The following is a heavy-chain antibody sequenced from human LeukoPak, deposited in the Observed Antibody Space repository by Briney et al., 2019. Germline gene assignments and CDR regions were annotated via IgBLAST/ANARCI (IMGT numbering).Heavy chain of an antibody. Sequence: SGTLSLTCTVSGGSISSYYWSWIRQPPGKGLEWIGYIYYSGSTNYNPSLKSRVTISVDTSKNQFSLKLSSVTAADTAVYYCARFTEALFFDYWGQGTLVTVSS. J-gene: IGHJ4*02. CDR3: ARFTEALFFDY. V-gene: IGHV4-59*08. CDR2: IYYSGST. CDR1: GGSISSYY.